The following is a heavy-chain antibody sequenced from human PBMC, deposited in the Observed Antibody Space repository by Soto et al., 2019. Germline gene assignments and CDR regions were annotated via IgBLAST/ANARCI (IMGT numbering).Heavy chain of an antibody. J-gene: IGHJ4*02. D-gene: IGHD3-3*01. CDR3: ARHKTPGGYYTFPIQFFDY. CDR1: GGSISSSSYY. V-gene: IGHV4-39*01. CDR2: IYYSGST. Sequence: QLQLQESGPGLVKPSETLSLTCTVSGGSISSSSYYWGWIRQPPGKGLEWIGSIYYSGSTYYNPSLKSRVTISVDTSKNQFSLKLSSVTAADTAVYYCARHKTPGGYYTFPIQFFDYWGQGTLVTVSS.